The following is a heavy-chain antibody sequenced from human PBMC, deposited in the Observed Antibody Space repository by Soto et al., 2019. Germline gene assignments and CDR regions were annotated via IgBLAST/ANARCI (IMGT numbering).Heavy chain of an antibody. V-gene: IGHV1-18*01. CDR3: ARDLSAVVVVAAHFDY. CDR1: GYTFTSYG. Sequence: ASVKVSCKASGYTFTSYGISWVRQAPGQGLEWMGWISAYNGNTNYAQKFQGRVTMTTDTSTSTAYMELRSLRSDDTAVYYCARDLSAVVVVAAHFDYWGQGTLVTVSS. D-gene: IGHD2-15*01. J-gene: IGHJ4*02. CDR2: ISAYNGNT.